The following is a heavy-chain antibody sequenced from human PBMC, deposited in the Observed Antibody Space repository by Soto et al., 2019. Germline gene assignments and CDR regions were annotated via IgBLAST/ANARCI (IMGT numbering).Heavy chain of an antibody. D-gene: IGHD3-10*01. V-gene: IGHV4-31*03. Sequence: SQTLSLTCTVSGDSISNSNYYRALIPKHPRRGLECVGYIYYSGNTYYSPALKSRLTVSLDTSKNQFSLELSSVTAADTAMYYCASGRTYYYGSGSYGFDYWGQGTPVTVS. CDR1: GDSISNSNYY. CDR2: IYYSGNT. J-gene: IGHJ4*02. CDR3: ASGRTYYYGSGSYGFDY.